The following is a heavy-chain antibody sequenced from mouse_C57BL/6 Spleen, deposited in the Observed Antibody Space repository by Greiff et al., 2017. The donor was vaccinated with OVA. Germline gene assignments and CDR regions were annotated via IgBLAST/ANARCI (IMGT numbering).Heavy chain of an antibody. J-gene: IGHJ2*01. CDR3: ARGGFITTVVAPDY. CDR1: GYTFTDYN. V-gene: IGHV1-22*01. CDR2: INPNNGGT. Sequence: EVQLQQSGPELVKPGASVKMSCKASGYTFTDYNMHWVKQSHGKSLEWIGYINPNNGGTSYNQKFKGKATLTVNKSSSTAYMELRSLTSEDSAVYYCARGGFITTVVAPDYWGQGTTLTVSS. D-gene: IGHD1-1*01.